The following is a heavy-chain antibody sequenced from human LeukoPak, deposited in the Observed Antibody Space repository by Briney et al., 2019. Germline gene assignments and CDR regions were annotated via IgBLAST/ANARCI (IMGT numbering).Heavy chain of an antibody. CDR3: ARVEMATIRAFDI. V-gene: IGHV3-23*01. D-gene: IGHD5-24*01. Sequence: PGGSLRLSCAASGFTFSSYAMSWVRQAPGKGLEWVSAISGSGGSTYYADSVKGRFTISRDNSKNTLYLQMNSLRAEDTAVYYCARVEMATIRAFDIWGQGTMVTVSS. J-gene: IGHJ3*02. CDR2: ISGSGGST. CDR1: GFTFSSYA.